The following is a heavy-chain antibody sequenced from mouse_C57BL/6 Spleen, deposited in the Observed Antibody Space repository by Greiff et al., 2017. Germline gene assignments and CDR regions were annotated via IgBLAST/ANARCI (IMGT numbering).Heavy chain of an antibody. Sequence: EVQVVESGGGLVQPGGSMKLSCAASGFTFSDAWMDWVRQSPEKGLEWVAEIRNKANNHATYYAESVKGRFTISRDDSKSSVYLQMNSLRAEDTGIYYCTRQDGYYPYYAMDYWGQGTSVTVSS. CDR1: GFTFSDAW. J-gene: IGHJ4*01. V-gene: IGHV6-6*01. D-gene: IGHD2-3*01. CDR3: TRQDGYYPYYAMDY. CDR2: IRNKANNHAT.